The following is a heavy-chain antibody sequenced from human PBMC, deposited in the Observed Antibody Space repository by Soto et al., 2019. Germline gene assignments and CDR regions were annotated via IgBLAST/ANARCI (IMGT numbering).Heavy chain of an antibody. CDR2: IYSGGST. V-gene: IGHV3-66*01. Sequence: GGSLRLSCAASGFTVSTKYMSWVRQAPGKGLEWVSVIYSGGSTFYADSVRGRFTISRDNSKNTVNLQMNSLRAEDTAVYYCARDSWAADYWGQGTLLIVSS. D-gene: IGHD3-16*01. J-gene: IGHJ4*02. CDR3: ARDSWAADY. CDR1: GFTVSTKY.